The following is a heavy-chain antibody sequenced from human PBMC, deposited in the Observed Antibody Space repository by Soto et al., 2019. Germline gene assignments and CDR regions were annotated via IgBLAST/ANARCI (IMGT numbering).Heavy chain of an antibody. CDR2: ISGSGGTT. Sequence: GGSLRLSCASSGFTFSSYAMTWVRRAPGRGREWVSAISGSGGTTYYAASVKVRFTVSRDNSKNTLYLQMNSLRAEDTAVYYCAKHDDYQPYNWFAPWGQGTLVTVSS. V-gene: IGHV3-23*01. CDR3: AKHDDYQPYNWFAP. D-gene: IGHD5-12*01. CDR1: GFTFSSYA. J-gene: IGHJ5*02.